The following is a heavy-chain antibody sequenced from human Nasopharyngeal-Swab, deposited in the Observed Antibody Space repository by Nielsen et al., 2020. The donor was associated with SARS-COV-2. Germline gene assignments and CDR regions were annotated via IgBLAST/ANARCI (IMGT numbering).Heavy chain of an antibody. Sequence: GESLKISCAASGFTFSNAWMSWVRQAPGKGLEWVANIKQDGSEKYYVDSVKGRFTISRDNAKNSLYLQMNSLRAEDTAVYYCAREDYYDSSGLSNYYYGMDVWGQGTTVTVSS. J-gene: IGHJ6*02. CDR3: AREDYYDSSGLSNYYYGMDV. V-gene: IGHV3-7*01. CDR2: IKQDGSEK. D-gene: IGHD3-22*01. CDR1: GFTFSNAW.